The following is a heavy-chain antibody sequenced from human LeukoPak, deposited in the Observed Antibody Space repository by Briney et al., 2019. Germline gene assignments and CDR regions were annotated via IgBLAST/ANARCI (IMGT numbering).Heavy chain of an antibody. J-gene: IGHJ4*02. D-gene: IGHD1-7*01. CDR2: IYTSGST. CDR3: ARGGELLNY. Sequence: SETLSLTCTVSGGSVSSGDYYWSWIRQPAGKGLEWIGRIYTSGSTNYSPSLKSRVTISLDTSKNQFSLRLSSVTAADTAVYYWARGGELLNYLGQGTLVTVSS. V-gene: IGHV4-61*02. CDR1: GGSVSSGDYY.